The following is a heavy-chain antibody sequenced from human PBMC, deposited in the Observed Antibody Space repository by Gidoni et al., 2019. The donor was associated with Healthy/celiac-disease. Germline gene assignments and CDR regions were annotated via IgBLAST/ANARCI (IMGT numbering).Heavy chain of an antibody. CDR3: ARVGYCSGGSCYSGTNFDY. D-gene: IGHD2-15*01. CDR1: GFTFSSYS. Sequence: EVQLVASGGGLLQHGGSLRLSCAASGFTFSSYSMNWVRQAPGKGLEWVSYISSSSSTIYYADSVKGRFAISRDNAKNSLYLQMNSLRDEDTAVYYCARVGYCSGGSCYSGTNFDYWGQGTLVTVSS. J-gene: IGHJ4*02. V-gene: IGHV3-48*02. CDR2: ISSSSSTI.